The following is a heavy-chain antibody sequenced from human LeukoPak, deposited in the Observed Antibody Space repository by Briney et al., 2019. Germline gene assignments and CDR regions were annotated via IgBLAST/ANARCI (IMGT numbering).Heavy chain of an antibody. D-gene: IGHD6-13*01. V-gene: IGHV3-15*01. J-gene: IGHJ4*02. CDR2: IKSKTDDGIT. CDR1: GFTFSNAW. Sequence: GGSLILSCAASGFTFSNAWMSWVRQAPGKGLEWVGRIKSKTDDGITDYAAPVKGRFTISRDDSKNTLYLQMNSLKTEDTAVYYCTTDLGSSSWYDYWGQGTLVTVSS. CDR3: TTDLGSSSWYDY.